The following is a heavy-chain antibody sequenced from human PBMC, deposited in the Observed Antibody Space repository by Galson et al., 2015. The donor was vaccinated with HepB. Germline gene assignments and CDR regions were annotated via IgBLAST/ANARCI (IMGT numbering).Heavy chain of an antibody. CDR1: GFTFSGSA. J-gene: IGHJ4*02. Sequence: SLRLSCAASGFTFSGSAMHWVRQASGKGLEWVGRIRSKANSYATAYAASVKGRFTISRDDSKNTAYLQMNSLKTEDTAVYYCTRPPGIAVAATEGNGYWGQGTLVTVSS. CDR2: IRSKANSYAT. CDR3: TRPPGIAVAATEGNGY. V-gene: IGHV3-73*01. D-gene: IGHD6-19*01.